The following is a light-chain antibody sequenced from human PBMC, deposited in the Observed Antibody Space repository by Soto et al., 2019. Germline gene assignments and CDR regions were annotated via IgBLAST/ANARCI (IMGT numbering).Light chain of an antibody. Sequence: QSALTQPRSVSGSPGQSVTISCTGTSSDVGAYNYVAWYQLHPGRAPKLMISDVSKRPSGVPDRFSGSKSGNTASLTISGLQAEDEADYYCSSYTGTYTRVVFGGGTQLTVL. V-gene: IGLV2-11*01. J-gene: IGLJ2*01. CDR1: SSDVGAYNY. CDR2: DVS. CDR3: SSYTGTYTRVV.